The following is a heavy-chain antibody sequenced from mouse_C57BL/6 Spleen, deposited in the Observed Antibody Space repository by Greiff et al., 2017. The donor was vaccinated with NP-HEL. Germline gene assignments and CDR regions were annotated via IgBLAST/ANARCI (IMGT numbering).Heavy chain of an antibody. J-gene: IGHJ4*01. CDR3: ARGMGNAMDY. Sequence: EVHLVESGGGLVKPGGSLKLSCAASGFTFSSYAMSWVRQTPEKRLEWVATISDGGSYTYYPDSVKGRFTISRDNATNNLYLQMSHLKSEDAAMYCCARGMGNAMDYWGKGTSVTVSS. CDR2: ISDGGSYT. V-gene: IGHV5-4*01. D-gene: IGHD2-3*01. CDR1: GFTFSSYA.